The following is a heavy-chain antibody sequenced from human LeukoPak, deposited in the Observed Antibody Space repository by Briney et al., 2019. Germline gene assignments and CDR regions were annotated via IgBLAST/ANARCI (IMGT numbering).Heavy chain of an antibody. CDR2: ISYNGSSK. CDR3: ASGYCTNDVCYTGGFDY. J-gene: IGHJ4*02. CDR1: GFTFSNYA. Sequence: PGGSLRLSCAASGFTFSNYAMHWVRQAPGKGLEWVAVISYNGSSKYYADSVKGRFTISRDNSKNTVYLQMSSLRAEDSAVYYCASGYCTNDVCYTGGFDYWGQGTLVTVSS. V-gene: IGHV3-30-3*01. D-gene: IGHD2-8*01.